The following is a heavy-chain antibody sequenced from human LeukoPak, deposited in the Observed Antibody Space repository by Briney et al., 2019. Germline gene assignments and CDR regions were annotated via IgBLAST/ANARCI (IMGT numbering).Heavy chain of an antibody. CDR2: ISYDGSNK. Sequence: GRSLRLSCAASGFTFSSYGVHWVRQAPGKGLEWVAVISYDGSNKYYADSVKGRFTISRDNSKNTLYLQMNSLRAEDTAVYYCAKVSRYGSGSIPSPDYWGQGTLVTVSS. V-gene: IGHV3-30*18. D-gene: IGHD3-10*01. J-gene: IGHJ4*02. CDR3: AKVSRYGSGSIPSPDY. CDR1: GFTFSSYG.